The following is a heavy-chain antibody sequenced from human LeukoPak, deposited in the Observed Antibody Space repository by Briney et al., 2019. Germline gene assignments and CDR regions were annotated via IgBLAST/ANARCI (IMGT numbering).Heavy chain of an antibody. CDR2: IYYSGST. D-gene: IGHD6-6*01. CDR3: ARGAHSSSWGYFDY. J-gene: IGHJ4*02. Sequence: SETLSLTCAVSGGSISSYYWSWIRQPPGKGLEWIGYIYYSGSTKYNPSLKSRVTISVDTSKNQFSLKLSSVTAADTAVYYCARGAHSSSWGYFDYWGQGTLVTVSS. V-gene: IGHV4-59*01. CDR1: GGSISSYY.